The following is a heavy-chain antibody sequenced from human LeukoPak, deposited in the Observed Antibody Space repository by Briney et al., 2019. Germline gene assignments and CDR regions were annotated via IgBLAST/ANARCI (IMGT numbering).Heavy chain of an antibody. CDR1: GGSISSGGYY. CDR3: ARDYHSSSSWFDY. CDR2: IYYSGST. J-gene: IGHJ5*01. Sequence: SETLSLTRTVSGGSISSGGYYWSWIRQHPGKGLEWIGYIYYSGSTYYNPSLKSRVTISVDTSKNQFSLKLSSVTAADTAVYYCARDYHSSSSWFDYWGQGTLVTVSS. D-gene: IGHD6-6*01. V-gene: IGHV4-31*03.